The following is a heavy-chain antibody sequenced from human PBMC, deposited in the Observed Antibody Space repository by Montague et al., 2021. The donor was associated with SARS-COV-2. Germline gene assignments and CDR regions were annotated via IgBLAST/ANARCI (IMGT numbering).Heavy chain of an antibody. CDR3: ASDMVVLTGYNYFTH. CDR1: GGSVSSGSYY. CDR2: ISYNGRT. D-gene: IGHD3-9*01. Sequence: SQTLSLTSTVSGGSVSSGSYYWSWIRQPPGKGLEWIGFISYNGRTNYNPSLKSRVTISLDSSKNQFSLRLNSVTAADTALYYCASDMVVLTGYNYFTHWGQGTLVSVSS. V-gene: IGHV4-61*01. J-gene: IGHJ4*02.